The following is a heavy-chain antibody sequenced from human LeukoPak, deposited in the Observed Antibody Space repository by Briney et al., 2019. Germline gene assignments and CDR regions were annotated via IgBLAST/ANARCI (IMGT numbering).Heavy chain of an antibody. Sequence: GGSLRLSCAASGFTFSSYAMSWVRQPPGKGLEWVSAITNGGGTTYYADSVKGRFTISRDNSKNTLYLQMNSLRAEDTAVYYCARGLGDSSGYYFGYFDYWGQGTLVTVSS. D-gene: IGHD3-22*01. J-gene: IGHJ4*02. CDR2: ITNGGGTT. CDR3: ARGLGDSSGYYFGYFDY. CDR1: GFTFSSYA. V-gene: IGHV3-23*01.